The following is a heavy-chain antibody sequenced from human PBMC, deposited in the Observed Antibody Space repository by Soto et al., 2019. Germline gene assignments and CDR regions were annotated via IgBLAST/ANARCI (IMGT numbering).Heavy chain of an antibody. V-gene: IGHV4-4*07. D-gene: IGHD1-1*01. Sequence: SETLSLTCTVSGASISGFYWSWIRKSAGKGLEWVGRIYATGTTDYNPSLKSRVMMSVDTSKKQFSLKLRSVTAADTAVYYCVRDGTKTLRDWFDPWGQGISVTVSS. CDR3: VRDGTKTLRDWFDP. CDR2: IYATGTT. J-gene: IGHJ5*02. CDR1: GASISGFY.